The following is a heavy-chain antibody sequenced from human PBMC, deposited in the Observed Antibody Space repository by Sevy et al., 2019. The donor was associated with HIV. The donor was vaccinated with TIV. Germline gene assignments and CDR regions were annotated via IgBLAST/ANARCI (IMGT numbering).Heavy chain of an antibody. D-gene: IGHD3-22*01. CDR1: GFTFSNYG. V-gene: IGHV3-33*03. J-gene: IGHJ3*02. Sequence: GGSLRLSCAASGFTFSNYGMHWVRQAPGKGLEWVAVIWNDRSNEHYAESVKGRFTISRDNSKNTLYLQMNSLRAEDTAVYYWASLPNNFYDISGYSGDDAFDMWGQGTMVTVSS. CDR3: ASLPNNFYDISGYSGDDAFDM. CDR2: IWNDRSNE.